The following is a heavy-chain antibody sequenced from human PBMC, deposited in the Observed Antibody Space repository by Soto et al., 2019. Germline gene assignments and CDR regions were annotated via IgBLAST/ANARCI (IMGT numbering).Heavy chain of an antibody. CDR3: TTDLWRIAVVVGSTGYFNP. J-gene: IGHJ5*02. V-gene: IGHV3-15*01. CDR2: IKSKSDGGTT. D-gene: IGHD2-15*01. CDR1: GFTFSDAW. Sequence: LRLSCAASGFTFSDAWMSWVRQAPGKGLDWVGRIKSKSDGGTTEYAAPVRGRFTISRDDSKNTLYLQMNGLKTEDTAVYYCTTDLWRIAVVVGSTGYFNPWGQGTPVTVSS.